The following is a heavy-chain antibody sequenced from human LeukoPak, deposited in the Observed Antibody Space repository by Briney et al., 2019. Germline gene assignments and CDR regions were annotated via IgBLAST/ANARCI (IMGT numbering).Heavy chain of an antibody. CDR1: GYTFTSYA. Sequence: GASVKVSCKASGYTFTSYAMNWVRQAPGQGLEWMGWINTNTGNPTYAQGFTGRFVFSLDTSVSTAYLQISSLKAEDTAVYYCARDPPSYRVWLQLHYWGQGTLVTVSS. V-gene: IGHV7-4-1*02. J-gene: IGHJ4*02. D-gene: IGHD5-24*01. CDR3: ARDPPSYRVWLQLHY. CDR2: INTNTGNP.